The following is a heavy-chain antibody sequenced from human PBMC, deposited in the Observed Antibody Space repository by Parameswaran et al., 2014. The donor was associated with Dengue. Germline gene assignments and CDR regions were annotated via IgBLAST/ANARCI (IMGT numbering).Heavy chain of an antibody. CDR3: AKEYATYYTPDAFDG. CDR2: ISGDGHLK. V-gene: IGHV3-23*01. Sequence: WIRQPPGKGLEWVASISGDGHLKHYPDSVKGQFTISRDNFKSELYLQLNNLRAGDAAVYYCAKEYATYYTPDAFDGWGQGDKGPPSPQ. J-gene: IGHJ3*01. D-gene: IGHD3-3*01.